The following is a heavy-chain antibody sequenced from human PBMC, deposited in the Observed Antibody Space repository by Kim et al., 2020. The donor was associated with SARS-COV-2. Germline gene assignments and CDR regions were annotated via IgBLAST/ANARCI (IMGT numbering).Heavy chain of an antibody. CDR2: ISSRSDGFAT. V-gene: IGHV3-73*01. Sequence: GGSLRLSCAASGFSFSGSDVYWVRQASGKGLEWVGRISSRSDGFATVYGASVKGRFTISRDDSKNTAYLQRNSLKTEDTAVYYCTSSPGFDPWGQGTLGT. J-gene: IGHJ5*02. CDR1: GFSFSGSD. CDR3: TSSPGFDP.